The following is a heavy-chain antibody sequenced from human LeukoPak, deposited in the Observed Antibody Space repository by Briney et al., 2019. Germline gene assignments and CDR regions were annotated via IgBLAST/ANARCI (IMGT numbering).Heavy chain of an antibody. D-gene: IGHD3-3*01. CDR3: ARSYYDFWSGYYTAYPNWFDP. CDR1: VGSISSSSYY. J-gene: IGHJ5*02. Sequence: SETLSLTCTVSVGSISSSSYYWGWIRQPPGKGLGWLGSIYYSGSTYYNPSLKSRVTISVDTSKNKFSLKLSSVTAADTAVYYCARSYYDFWSGYYTAYPNWFDPWGQGTLVTVSS. CDR2: IYYSGST. V-gene: IGHV4-39*01.